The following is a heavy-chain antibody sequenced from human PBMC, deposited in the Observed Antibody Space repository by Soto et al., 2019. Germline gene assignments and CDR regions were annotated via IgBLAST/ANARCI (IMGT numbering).Heavy chain of an antibody. V-gene: IGHV1-69*06. J-gene: IGHJ6*02. CDR2: IIPIFGTA. CDR3: ASSSTRITIFGVEYYYYGMDV. CDR1: GGTFSSYA. Sequence: SVKVSCKASGGTFSSYAISWVRQAPGQGLEWMGGIIPIFGTANYAQKFQGRVTITADKSTSTAYMELSSLRSEDTAVYYCASSSTRITIFGVEYYYYGMDVWGQ. D-gene: IGHD3-3*01.